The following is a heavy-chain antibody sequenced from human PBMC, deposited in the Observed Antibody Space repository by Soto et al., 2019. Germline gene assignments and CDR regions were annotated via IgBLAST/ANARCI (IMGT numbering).Heavy chain of an antibody. D-gene: IGHD5-12*01. CDR3: GRDARGATMYAFNI. CDR2: IYYSGST. Sequence: SETLSLTCTVSGGSISSYYWSWIRQPPGKGLEWIGYIYYSGSTNYNPSLKSRVTISVDTSKNQFSLKLSSVTAADTAVYYCGRDARGATMYAFNIGAKGKRVTV. V-gene: IGHV4-59*01. CDR1: GGSISSYY. J-gene: IGHJ3*02.